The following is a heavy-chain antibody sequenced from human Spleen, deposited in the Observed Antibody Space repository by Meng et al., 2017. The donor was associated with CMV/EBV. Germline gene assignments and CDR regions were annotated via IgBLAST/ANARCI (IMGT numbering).Heavy chain of an antibody. Sequence: GFYWSGIRKHPGQGLEGIGPIYYSGSTYYSPSLKDRVTMSVDTSKTQFTVKMSPETATNTAGDYDARLSVGVTAAPPPREEKADYWGQGTLVTVSS. CDR1: GFY. D-gene: IGHD2-2*01. J-gene: IGHJ4*02. V-gene: IGHV4-31*02. CDR2: IYYSGST. CDR3: ARLSVGVTAAPPPREEKADY.